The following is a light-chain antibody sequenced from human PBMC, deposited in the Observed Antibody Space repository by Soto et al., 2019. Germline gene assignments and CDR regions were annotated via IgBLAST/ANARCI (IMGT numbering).Light chain of an antibody. Sequence: QSALTQPASVSDSHGQSITISCTGTSSDVGGSNFVSWYQQHPGKPPELIIYDVANRPSGVSNRFSGSKSGSTASLIISRLQTEDEADYYCVSYTSSTTYVFGTGTKLTVL. J-gene: IGLJ1*01. V-gene: IGLV2-14*03. CDR3: VSYTSSTTYV. CDR1: SSDVGGSNF. CDR2: DVA.